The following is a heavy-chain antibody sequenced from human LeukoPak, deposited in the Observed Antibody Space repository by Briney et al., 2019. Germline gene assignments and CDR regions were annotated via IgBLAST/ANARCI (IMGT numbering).Heavy chain of an antibody. CDR3: ARAHYDYVWGRPEDI. V-gene: IGHV1-8*01. Sequence: GASVKVSCKASGYTFTSYDINWVRQATGQGLEWMGWMNPNSGNTGYAQKVQGRGTMTRNTSISTAYMELSSLRSEDTAVYYCARAHYDYVWGRPEDIWGQGTMVTVSS. J-gene: IGHJ3*02. CDR2: MNPNSGNT. CDR1: GYTFTSYD. D-gene: IGHD3-16*01.